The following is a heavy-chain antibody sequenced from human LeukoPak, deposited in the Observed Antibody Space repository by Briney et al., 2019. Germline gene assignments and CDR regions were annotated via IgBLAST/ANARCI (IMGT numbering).Heavy chain of an antibody. D-gene: IGHD3-3*01. J-gene: IGHJ4*02. V-gene: IGHV4-39*02. CDR3: AREWGITIFGVVIIGWYFDY. Sequence: SETLSLTCTVSGGSISSSYYYWGWIRQPPGKGLEWIGSIYYSGSTYYNPSLKSRVTISVDTSKNQFSLKLRSVTAADTAVYYCAREWGITIFGVVIIGWYFDYWGQGTLVTVSS. CDR2: IYYSGST. CDR1: GGSISSSYYY.